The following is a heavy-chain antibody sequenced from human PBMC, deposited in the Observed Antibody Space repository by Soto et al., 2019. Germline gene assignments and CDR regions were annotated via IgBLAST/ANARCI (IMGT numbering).Heavy chain of an antibody. CDR1: GGTFSSYA. Sequence: QVQLVQSGAEVKKPGSSVKVSCKASGGTFSSYAISWVRQAPGQGLEWMGGIIPIFGTANYAQKFQGRVTITAVESTSTAYMELSRLRSEDTAVYYCARRGGLERGRDYYYGMDVWGQGTTVTVSS. D-gene: IGHD1-1*01. J-gene: IGHJ6*02. CDR2: IIPIFGTA. V-gene: IGHV1-69*12. CDR3: ARRGGLERGRDYYYGMDV.